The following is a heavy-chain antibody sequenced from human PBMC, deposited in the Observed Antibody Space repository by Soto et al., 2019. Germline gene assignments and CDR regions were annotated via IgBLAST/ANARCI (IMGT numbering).Heavy chain of an antibody. CDR3: ARDGPYYDFWSGYYRMHYYYGMDV. CDR1: GGTFSSYA. Sequence: ASVKVSCKASGGTFSSYAISWVRQAPGQGLEWMGGIIPIFGTANYAQKFQGRVTITADESTSTAYMELSSLRSEDTAVYYCARDGPYYDFWSGYYRMHYYYGMDVWGQGTTVTVSS. V-gene: IGHV1-69*13. CDR2: IIPIFGTA. J-gene: IGHJ6*02. D-gene: IGHD3-3*01.